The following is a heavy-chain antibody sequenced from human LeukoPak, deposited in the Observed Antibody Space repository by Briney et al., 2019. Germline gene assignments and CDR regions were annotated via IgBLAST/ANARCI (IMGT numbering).Heavy chain of an antibody. Sequence: GESLKISCKASGYSFTSYWIGWVRQMPVKGLEWMGIIYPGDSDTRYSPSFQGQVTISADKSISTAYLQWSSLKASDTAMYYCARYGITGGLYFDYWGQGTLVTVSS. CDR2: IYPGDSDT. D-gene: IGHD3-16*01. J-gene: IGHJ4*02. V-gene: IGHV5-51*01. CDR1: GYSFTSYW. CDR3: ARYGITGGLYFDY.